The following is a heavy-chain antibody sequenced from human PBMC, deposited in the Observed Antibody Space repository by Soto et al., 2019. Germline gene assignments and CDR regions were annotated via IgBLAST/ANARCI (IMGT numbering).Heavy chain of an antibody. CDR1: GGSFSGYY. V-gene: IGHV4-34*01. Sequence: QVQLQQWGAGLLKPSETLSLTCAVYGGSFSGYYWSWIRQPPGKGLEWIGEINHSGSTNYNPSLKSRVTISVDTSKNQFSLKLSSVTAADTAVYYFARGSIAVADGQAFDIWGQGTMVTVSS. CDR2: INHSGST. J-gene: IGHJ3*02. D-gene: IGHD6-19*01. CDR3: ARGSIAVADGQAFDI.